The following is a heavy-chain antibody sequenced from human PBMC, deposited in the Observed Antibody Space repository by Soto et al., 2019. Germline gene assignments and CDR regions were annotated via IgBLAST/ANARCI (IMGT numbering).Heavy chain of an antibody. CDR3: ASLRGDYGMDV. D-gene: IGHD3-16*01. CDR2: IYHSGST. J-gene: IGHJ6*02. Sequence: NPSETLSLTCAVSGGSISSSNWWSCFRQPPGKGLEWIGEIYHSGSTNYNPSLKSRVTISVDKSKNQFSLKLSSVTAADTAVYYCASLRGDYGMDVWGQGTTVTVSS. CDR1: GGSISSSNW. V-gene: IGHV4-4*02.